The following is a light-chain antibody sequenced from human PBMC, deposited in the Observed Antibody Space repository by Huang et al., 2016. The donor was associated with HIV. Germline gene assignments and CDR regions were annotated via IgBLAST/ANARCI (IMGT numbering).Light chain of an antibody. V-gene: IGKV3D-15*01. Sequence: EIVMTQSPATLSVSPGERATLSCRASQGVSNNIGWYQQNPGKTPRLLIHGASTRATGIPAKFSGRGSGTDFTLTITSLQPEDSAVYYCQHYNNWPPWTFGPGTQVEI. CDR1: QGVSNN. CDR2: GAS. J-gene: IGKJ1*01. CDR3: QHYNNWPPWT.